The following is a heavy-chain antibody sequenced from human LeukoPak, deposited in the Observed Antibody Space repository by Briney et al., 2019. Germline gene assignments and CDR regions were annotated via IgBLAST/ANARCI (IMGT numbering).Heavy chain of an antibody. V-gene: IGHV4-30-4*01. J-gene: IGHJ4*02. D-gene: IGHD2-15*01. Sequence: SQTLSLTCTVSGGSISSGDYYWSWIRQPPGKGLEWIGYIYYSGSTYYNPSLKSRVTISVDTSKNQFSLKLSSVTAADTAVYYCASTTLGYCSGGSCYSSDYWGQGTLVTVSS. CDR3: ASTTLGYCSGGSCYSSDY. CDR2: IYYSGST. CDR1: GGSISSGDYY.